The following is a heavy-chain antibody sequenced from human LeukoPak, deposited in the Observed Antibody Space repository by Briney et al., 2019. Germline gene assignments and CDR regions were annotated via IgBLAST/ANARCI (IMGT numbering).Heavy chain of an antibody. CDR2: ISAYNGNT. CDR3: ARDLPVVGATRSAFDY. Sequence: ASVKVSCKASGYTFTSYGISWVRQAPGQGLEWMGWISAYNGNTNYAQKLQGRVTMTTDTSTSTAYMELRSLRSDDTAVYYCARDLPVVGATRSAFDYWGQGTLVTVSS. D-gene: IGHD1-26*01. J-gene: IGHJ4*02. V-gene: IGHV1-18*01. CDR1: GYTFTSYG.